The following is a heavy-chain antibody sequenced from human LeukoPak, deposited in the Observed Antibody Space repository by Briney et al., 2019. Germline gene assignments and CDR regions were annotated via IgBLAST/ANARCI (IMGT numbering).Heavy chain of an antibody. J-gene: IGHJ4*02. CDR3: ATANPALTKIFYAHDY. D-gene: IGHD3-9*01. V-gene: IGHV1-24*01. Sequence: ASVKVSCKVSGYTLTELSMHWVRQAPGKGLEWMGGFDPEDGETIYAQKFQGRVTMTEDTSTDTAYMELSSLRSEDTAVYYCATANPALTKIFYAHDYWGQGTLVTVSS. CDR1: GYTLTELS. CDR2: FDPEDGET.